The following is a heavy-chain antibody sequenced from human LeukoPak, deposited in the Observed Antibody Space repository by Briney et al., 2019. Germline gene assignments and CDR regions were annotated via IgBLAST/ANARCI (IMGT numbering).Heavy chain of an antibody. V-gene: IGHV4-34*01. Sequence: SETLSLTCAVYGGSFSGYYWSWIRQPPGKGLEWIGEINHSGSTNYNPSLKSRVTISVDTSKNQFSLKLSSVTAADTAVYYCARLGSSGSYYIRDYYGMDVWGQGTTVTVSS. CDR3: ARLGSSGSYYIRDYYGMDV. J-gene: IGHJ6*02. D-gene: IGHD3-10*01. CDR2: INHSGST. CDR1: GGSFSGYY.